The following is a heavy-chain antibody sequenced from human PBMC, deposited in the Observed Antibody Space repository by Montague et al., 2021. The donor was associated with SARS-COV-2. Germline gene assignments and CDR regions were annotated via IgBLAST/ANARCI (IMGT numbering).Heavy chain of an antibody. CDR1: GFTFRDYA. Sequence: SLRLSCAASGFTFRDYAMIWVRQAPGKGLEWVSGISGSADIAYYADSVKGRFTISRDNSKNTLYLQMSSLRAGDTAVYYCAKDREVATGGLYYFDYWGQGNLVTVSS. V-gene: IGHV3-23*01. CDR3: AKDREVATGGLYYFDY. J-gene: IGHJ4*02. CDR2: ISGSADIA. D-gene: IGHD5-24*01.